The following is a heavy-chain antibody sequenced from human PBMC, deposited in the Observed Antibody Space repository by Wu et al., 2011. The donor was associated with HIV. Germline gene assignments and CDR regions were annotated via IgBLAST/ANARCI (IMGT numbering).Heavy chain of an antibody. J-gene: IGHJ4*02. CDR1: G. CDR2: ISAYNGNT. Sequence: GISWVRQAPGQGLEWMGWISAYNGNTNYAQKLQGRVTMTTDTSTSTAYMELRSLRSDDTAVYYCARNYYGPVRFPDYWGQGTLVTVSS. V-gene: IGHV1-18*01. D-gene: IGHD3-10*01. CDR3: ARNYYGPVRFPDY.